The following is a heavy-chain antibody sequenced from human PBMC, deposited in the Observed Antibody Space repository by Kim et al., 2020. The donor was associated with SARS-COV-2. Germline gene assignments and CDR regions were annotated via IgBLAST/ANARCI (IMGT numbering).Heavy chain of an antibody. Sequence: SETLSLTCYVSDDSIVSGGYYWSWIRQSPGRGLEWIGNIYNDGRTKYNPSLQSRLSLSVDTSKKQFSLKLTSVTTADTALYYCARDFKSGFYGAIDYWGQGILVTVSS. V-gene: IGHV4-31*03. CDR1: DDSIVSGGYY. CDR3: ARDFKSGFYGAIDY. CDR2: IYNDGRT. D-gene: IGHD5-12*01. J-gene: IGHJ4*02.